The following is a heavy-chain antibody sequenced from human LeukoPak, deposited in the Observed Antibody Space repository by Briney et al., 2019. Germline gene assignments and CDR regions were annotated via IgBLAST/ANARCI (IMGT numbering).Heavy chain of an antibody. Sequence: GGSLRLSCAASGFTFSGSAMHWVRQASGKGLEWVGRIRSKANSYATAYAASVEGRFTISRDDSKNTAYLQMNSLKTEDTAVYYCTRSTGIMDYYYYGMDVWGQGTTVTVSS. CDR3: TRSTGIMDYYYYGMDV. J-gene: IGHJ6*02. D-gene: IGHD3-16*01. CDR1: GFTFSGSA. V-gene: IGHV3-73*01. CDR2: IRSKANSYAT.